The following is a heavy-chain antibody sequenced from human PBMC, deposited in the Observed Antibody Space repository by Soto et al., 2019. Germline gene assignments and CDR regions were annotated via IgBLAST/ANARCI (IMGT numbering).Heavy chain of an antibody. Sequence: QVQLQESGPGLVKPSQTLSLTCTVSGGSISSGGYYWSWIRQHPGKGLEWIWYIYYSGSTYYNPSLKSRVTISVDTSKNQFSLKLSSVTAADTAVYYCARDRGELWFGESNYYYYMDVWGKGTTVTVSS. V-gene: IGHV4-31*03. D-gene: IGHD3-10*01. J-gene: IGHJ6*03. CDR2: IYYSGST. CDR1: GGSISSGGYY. CDR3: ARDRGELWFGESNYYYYMDV.